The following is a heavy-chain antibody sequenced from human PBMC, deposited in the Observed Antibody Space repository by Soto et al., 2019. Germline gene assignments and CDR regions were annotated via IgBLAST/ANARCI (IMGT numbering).Heavy chain of an antibody. J-gene: IGHJ3*02. Sequence: LSCAASGFTFSSYAMHWVRQAPGKGLEWVAVISYDGSNKYYADSVKGRFTISRDNSKNTLYLQMNSLRAEDTAVYYCARETLYDSSGYYYVIGAFDIWGQGTMVTVSS. CDR2: ISYDGSNK. CDR3: ARETLYDSSGYYYVIGAFDI. CDR1: GFTFSSYA. V-gene: IGHV3-30-3*01. D-gene: IGHD3-22*01.